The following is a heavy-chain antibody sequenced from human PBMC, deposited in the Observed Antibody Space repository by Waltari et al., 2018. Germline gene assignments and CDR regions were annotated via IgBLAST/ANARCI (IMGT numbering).Heavy chain of an antibody. J-gene: IGHJ6*02. D-gene: IGHD1-26*01. Sequence: QVQLVESGGGVDQPGRSVSLSVEASGFTFRRYAVQGGSQARAKGLEWLAVISYDRSNKYYADSVKGRFTLSRDNSKNTLYLQMNSMRAEDTAVYYCAREGVGATSSYYYGMDVWGQGTTVTVSS. CDR1: GFTFRRYA. CDR2: ISYDRSNK. V-gene: IGHV3-30-3*01. CDR3: AREGVGATSSYYYGMDV.